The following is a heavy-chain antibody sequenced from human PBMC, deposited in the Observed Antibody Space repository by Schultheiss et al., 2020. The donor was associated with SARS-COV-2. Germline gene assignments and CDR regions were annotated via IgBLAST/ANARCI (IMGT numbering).Heavy chain of an antibody. V-gene: IGHV4-34*01. J-gene: IGHJ3*02. Sequence: AGSLRLSCAVYGGSFSGYYWSWIRQPPGKGLEWIGEINHSGSTNYNPSLKSRVTISVDTSKNQFSLKLSSVTAADTAVYYCARDKFHSGSYWVPFPNDAFDIWGQGTMVTVSS. CDR2: INHSGST. D-gene: IGHD1-26*01. CDR1: GGSFSGYY. CDR3: ARDKFHSGSYWVPFPNDAFDI.